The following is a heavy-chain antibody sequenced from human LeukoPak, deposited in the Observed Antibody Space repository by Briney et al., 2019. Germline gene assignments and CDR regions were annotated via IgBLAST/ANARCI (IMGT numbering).Heavy chain of an antibody. CDR3: TTVVSGSAD. Sequence: GGSLRLSCAASGFTISNAWMSWVRQAPGKGLEWVSRIKSKTDGRTTDYASPVKGRFTISRDDSKHTLYLQMNSLKAGDTGVYYCTTVVSGSADWGQGTLVTVSS. CDR2: IKSKTDGRTT. D-gene: IGHD3-10*01. CDR1: GFTISNAW. J-gene: IGHJ4*02. V-gene: IGHV3-15*05.